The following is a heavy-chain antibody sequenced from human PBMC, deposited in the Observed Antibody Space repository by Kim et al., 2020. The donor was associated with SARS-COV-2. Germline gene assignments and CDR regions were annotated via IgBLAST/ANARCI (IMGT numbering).Heavy chain of an antibody. CDR1: GFTFSSYA. J-gene: IGHJ1*01. D-gene: IGHD3-22*01. CDR3: ARDDYDSSGPLDHYFQH. V-gene: IGHV3-30-3*01. CDR2: ISYDGSNK. Sequence: GGSLRLSCAASGFTFSSYAMHWVRQAPGKGLEWVAVISYDGSNKYYADSVKGRFTISRDNSKNTLYLQMNSLRAEDTAVYYCARDDYDSSGPLDHYFQHWGQGTLVTVSS.